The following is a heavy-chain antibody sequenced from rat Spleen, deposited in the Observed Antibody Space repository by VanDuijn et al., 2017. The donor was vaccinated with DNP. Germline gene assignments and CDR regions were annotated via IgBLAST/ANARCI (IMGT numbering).Heavy chain of an antibody. CDR2: ISYEGSST. D-gene: IGHD1-1*01. V-gene: IGHV5-22*01. J-gene: IGHJ1*01. Sequence: EVQLVESGGGLVQPGRSLKLSCAASGFTFSDYYMAWVRQAPKKGLELVAAISYEGSSTYYGDSVKGRFTISRDNAKTTLYLQMISLRSEATATYYCARGVYYYSATYWYFDFWGPGTMVTVSS. CDR1: GFTFSDYY. CDR3: ARGVYYYSATYWYFDF.